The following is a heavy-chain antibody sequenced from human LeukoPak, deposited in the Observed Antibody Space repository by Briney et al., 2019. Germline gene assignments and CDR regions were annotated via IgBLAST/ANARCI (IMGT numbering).Heavy chain of an antibody. Sequence: ASVKVSCKASGYTFISYGMSWVRQAPGQGLEWKGWITAEYGDTNYAQNFQGRVTMTTDTSTNTAYMELRSLRSDDTAVYFCTRGGYNSYDRAWYDAFDIWGQGTMVTVSS. D-gene: IGHD5-12*01. V-gene: IGHV1-18*01. CDR3: TRGGYNSYDRAWYDAFDI. J-gene: IGHJ3*02. CDR1: GYTFISYG. CDR2: ITAEYGDT.